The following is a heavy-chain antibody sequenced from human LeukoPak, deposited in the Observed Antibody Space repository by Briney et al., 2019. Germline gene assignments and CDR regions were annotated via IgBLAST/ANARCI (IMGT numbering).Heavy chain of an antibody. CDR1: GFTFDDYA. CDR2: ISWNGGSI. CDR3: AKDMAAAGRDAFDI. J-gene: IGHJ3*02. D-gene: IGHD6-13*01. V-gene: IGHV3-9*03. Sequence: GGSLRLSCLASGFTFDDYAMYWVRLVPGKGLEWVSGISWNGGSIGYADSVKGRFTISRDNAKNSLYLQMNSLRAEDMALYYCAKDMAAAGRDAFDIWGQGTMVTVSS.